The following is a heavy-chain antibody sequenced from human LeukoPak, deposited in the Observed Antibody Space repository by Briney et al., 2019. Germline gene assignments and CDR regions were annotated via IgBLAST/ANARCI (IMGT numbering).Heavy chain of an antibody. CDR1: GFTFSSYA. CDR3: AHGSMYQLDY. Sequence: PLGGTLRLSCAASGFTFSSYAMNWVRQAPGKGLEWVSGISGSGGSTYSADSVKGRFTISRDNSKNTLYLQMNSLRAEDTAVYYCAHGSMYQLDYWGQGTLVTVSS. V-gene: IGHV3-23*01. CDR2: ISGSGGST. D-gene: IGHD2-2*01. J-gene: IGHJ4*02.